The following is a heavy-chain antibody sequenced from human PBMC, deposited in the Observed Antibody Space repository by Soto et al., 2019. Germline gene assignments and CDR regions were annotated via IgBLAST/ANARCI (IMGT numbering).Heavy chain of an antibody. CDR1: GFTFSNYG. D-gene: IGHD3-9*01. CDR2: IWYDGSNK. Sequence: PGGSLRLSCAASGFTFSNYGMHRVRQAPGKGLEWVAVIWYDGSNKYYADSVKGRFTISRDNSKNTLYLQMNSLRAEDTAVYYCARDQRPYDIIPSFDYWGQGTLVTVSS. J-gene: IGHJ4*02. V-gene: IGHV3-33*01. CDR3: ARDQRPYDIIPSFDY.